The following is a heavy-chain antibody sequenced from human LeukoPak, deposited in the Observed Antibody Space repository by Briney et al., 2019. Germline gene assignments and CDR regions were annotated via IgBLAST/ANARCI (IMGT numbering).Heavy chain of an antibody. V-gene: IGHV3-23*01. CDR2: INRSGENK. CDR1: GFTFSSYS. J-gene: IGHJ4*02. CDR3: ARGIDGAFDY. Sequence: GGSLRLSCAASGFTFSSYSMNWVRQAPGKGLEWLSEINRSGENKYYPDSVKGRFTVSRDNSKNTLFLQMTSLTAEDTAIYYCARGIDGAFDYWGQGALVTVSS. D-gene: IGHD3-10*01.